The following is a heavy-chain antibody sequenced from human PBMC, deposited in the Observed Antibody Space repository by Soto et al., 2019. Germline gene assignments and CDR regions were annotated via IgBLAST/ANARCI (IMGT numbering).Heavy chain of an antibody. J-gene: IGHJ2*01. V-gene: IGHV4-30-2*01. D-gene: IGHD6-13*01. CDR1: GGSISSGDYS. Sequence: QLQLQESCSGLVKPSQTLSLTCAVSGGSISSGDYSWSWIRQPPGKGLEWIGYIYNSGSTSYNPSLKGRVTITVDRYKNQFSLKLRSVTAADTAVYSCARAVAAQEADWYFDLWGRGTLVTVS. CDR2: IYNSGST. CDR3: ARAVAAQEADWYFDL.